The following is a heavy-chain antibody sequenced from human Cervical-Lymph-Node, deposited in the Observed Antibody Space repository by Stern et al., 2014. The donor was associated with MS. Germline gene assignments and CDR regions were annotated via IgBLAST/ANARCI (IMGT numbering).Heavy chain of an antibody. CDR1: GITFSSYA. J-gene: IGHJ4*02. D-gene: IGHD4-11*01. CDR2: ISGSGVST. Sequence: EMQLVESGGDLVHPGGSLRLSCSASGITFSSYAMTWVRPAPGKGLEWVSGISGSGVSTYYAAFVKGWFPISRDISMTPLFLKLHSLRVEDTTTDDWAKGPAKTITTLWGHLDCWGQGTLVTVSS. V-gene: IGHV3-23*04. CDR3: AKGPAKTITTLWGHLDC.